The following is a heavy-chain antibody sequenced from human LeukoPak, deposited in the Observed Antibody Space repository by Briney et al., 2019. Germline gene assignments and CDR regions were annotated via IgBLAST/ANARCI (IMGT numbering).Heavy chain of an antibody. D-gene: IGHD4-17*01. CDR2: IYYSGST. J-gene: IGHJ4*02. V-gene: IGHV4-39*07. CDR1: GGSISSSSYY. Sequence: SETLSLTCTVSGGSISSSSYYWGWLRQPPGKGLEWIGSIYYSGSTYYNPSLKSRVTISVDTSKNQFSLKLSSVTAADTAVYYCARTPENYGDYGMYYFDYWGQGTLVTVSS. CDR3: ARTPENYGDYGMYYFDY.